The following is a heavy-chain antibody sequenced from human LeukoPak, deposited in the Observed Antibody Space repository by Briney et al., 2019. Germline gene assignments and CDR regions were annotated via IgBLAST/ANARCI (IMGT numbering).Heavy chain of an antibody. J-gene: IGHJ4*02. V-gene: IGHV4-61*02. CDR2: IYTSGST. CDR1: GGSISSGSYY. Sequence: SETLSLTCTVSGGSISSGSYYWSWIRQPAGKGLEWIVRIYTSGSTNYNPSLKSRVTISVDTSKNQFSLKLSSVTAADTAVYYCARESATIFLDYWGQGTLVTVSS. CDR3: ARESATIFLDY. D-gene: IGHD3-3*01.